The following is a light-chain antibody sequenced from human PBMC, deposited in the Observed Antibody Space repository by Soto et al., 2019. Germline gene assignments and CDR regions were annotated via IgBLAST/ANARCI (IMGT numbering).Light chain of an antibody. CDR1: SSNIGGNT. CDR2: NNN. Sequence: QSVLTQPPSASETPGQGVTISCSGSSSNIGGNTVNWYQQLPGTAPNLLIYNNNLRPSGVPDRFSGSKSGTSASLAISGLQSEDEADYYCAAWDDSLNGYVFGTGTKLTVL. V-gene: IGLV1-44*01. CDR3: AAWDDSLNGYV. J-gene: IGLJ1*01.